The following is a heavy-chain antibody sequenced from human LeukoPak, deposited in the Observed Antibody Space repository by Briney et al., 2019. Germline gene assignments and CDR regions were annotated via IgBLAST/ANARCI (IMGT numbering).Heavy chain of an antibody. CDR2: ISGNGGDT. V-gene: IGHV3-23*01. CDR1: GFTFSSYA. J-gene: IGHJ6*03. D-gene: IGHD2-15*01. Sequence: GGSLRLSCAASGFTFSSYAMSWVRQAPGKGLEWVSAISGNGGDTYYADSVRGRFTISRDNSKNTLYLQMNYLRAEDTALYYYAKVATRVGVHYMDVWGKGTTVTVSS. CDR3: AKVATRVGVHYMDV.